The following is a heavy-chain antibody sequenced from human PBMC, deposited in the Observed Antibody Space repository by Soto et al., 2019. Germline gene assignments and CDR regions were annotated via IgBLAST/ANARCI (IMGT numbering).Heavy chain of an antibody. J-gene: IGHJ4*02. CDR2: IWYDGSNK. CDR1: GFTFSSYG. CDR3: ARDRGYSYGHPFDY. D-gene: IGHD5-18*01. V-gene: IGHV3-33*01. Sequence: VQLVESGGGVVQPGRSLRLSCAASGFTFSSYGMHWVRQAPGKGLEWVALIWYDGSNKYYGDSVKGRFTISRDNSKNMLYLQMNSLRVEDTAVFYCARDRGYSYGHPFDYWGQGTLVTVSS.